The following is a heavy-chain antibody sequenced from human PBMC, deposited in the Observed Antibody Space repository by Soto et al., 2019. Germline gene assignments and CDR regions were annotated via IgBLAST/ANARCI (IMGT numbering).Heavy chain of an antibody. CDR1: GGSFSGYY. D-gene: IGHD2-2*01. V-gene: IGHV4-34*01. Sequence: GPGPGVPSETLSLTCAVYGGSFSGYYWSWIRQPPGKGLEWIGEINHSGSTNYNPSLKSRVTISVDTSKDQFSLKLSSVTAADTAVYYCARGSVVVVPAAPTGGSDYYGMDVWGQGTTVTVLL. CDR2: INHSGST. J-gene: IGHJ6*02. CDR3: ARGSVVVVPAAPTGGSDYYGMDV.